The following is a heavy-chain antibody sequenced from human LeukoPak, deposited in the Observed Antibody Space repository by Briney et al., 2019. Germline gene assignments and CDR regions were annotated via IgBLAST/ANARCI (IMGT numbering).Heavy chain of an antibody. CDR3: ARDDCSGGSCYRLSYYYYGMDV. V-gene: IGHV1-3*01. D-gene: IGHD2-15*01. CDR1: GYTFTSYA. J-gene: IGHJ6*02. Sequence: ASVKVSCKASGYTFTSYAMHWVRQAPGQRLEWMGWINAGNGNTKYSQKFQGRVTITRDTSASTAYMELSSLRSEDTAVYYCARDDCSGGSCYRLSYYYYGMDVWGQGTTVTVSS. CDR2: INAGNGNT.